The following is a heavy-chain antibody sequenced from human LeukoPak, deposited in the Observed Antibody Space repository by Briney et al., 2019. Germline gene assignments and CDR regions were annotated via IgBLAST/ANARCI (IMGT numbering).Heavy chain of an antibody. V-gene: IGHV4-59*13. J-gene: IGHJ4*02. CDR1: GGSISSDY. CDR3: AREYCSSTSCYFDY. Sequence: SETLSLTCTVSGGSISSDYWGWIRQSPGKGLEWIGYIYYSGSTNYNPSLKSRVTISVATSKNQFSLNLTSVTAADTAVYYCAREYCSSTSCYFDYWGQGTLVTVSS. CDR2: IYYSGST. D-gene: IGHD2-2*01.